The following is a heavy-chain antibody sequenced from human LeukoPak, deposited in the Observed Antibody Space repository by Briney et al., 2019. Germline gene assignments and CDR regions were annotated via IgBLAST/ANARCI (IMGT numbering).Heavy chain of an antibody. CDR2: ISWNSGSI. V-gene: IGHV3-9*01. CDR3: ARRGGYFDY. CDR1: GFTFDDYA. J-gene: IGHJ4*02. D-gene: IGHD3-16*01. Sequence: GGSLRLSCAASGFTFDDYAMHWVRQAPGKGLEWVSGISWNSGSIGYADSVKGRFTISRDNAKNSLYLQMNSLRAEDTAVYYCARRGGYFDYWGQGTLVTVSS.